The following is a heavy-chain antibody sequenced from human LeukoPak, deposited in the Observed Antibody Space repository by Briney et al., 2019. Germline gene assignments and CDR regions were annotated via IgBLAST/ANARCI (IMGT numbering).Heavy chain of an antibody. Sequence: GASVKVSCKASGGTFSSYAISWVRQAPGQGLEWMGRIIPILGIANYAQKFQGRVTITADKSTSTAYMELSSLRSEDTAVYYCARGGGSYQRGGFDYWGQGTLVTVSS. CDR1: GGTFSSYA. J-gene: IGHJ4*02. D-gene: IGHD1-26*01. V-gene: IGHV1-69*04. CDR3: ARGGGSYQRGGFDY. CDR2: IIPILGIA.